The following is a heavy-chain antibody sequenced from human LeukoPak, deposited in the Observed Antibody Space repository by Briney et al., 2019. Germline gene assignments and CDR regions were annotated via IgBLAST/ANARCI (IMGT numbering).Heavy chain of an antibody. D-gene: IGHD3-16*02. CDR2: INPSGSST. CDR3: ARDNSVGDIAWWFDP. CDR1: GYSFTSHY. V-gene: IGHV1-46*01. Sequence: ASVKVSCKASGYSFTSHYMHLVRQAPRQGLQCMSLINPSGSSTLYAQKLQGRVTMTRDMSTTTDYMELSSLRSEDTAVYYCARDNSVGDIAWWFDPWGQGTLVTVSS. J-gene: IGHJ5*02.